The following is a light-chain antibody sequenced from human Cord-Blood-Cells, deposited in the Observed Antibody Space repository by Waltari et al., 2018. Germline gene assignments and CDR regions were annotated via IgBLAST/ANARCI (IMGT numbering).Light chain of an antibody. CDR2: AAS. Sequence: DIQITQSPSSLSASVGDRVSITCRASQRISSYLNWYQQKPGKAPKHLIYAASSLQSGVPSRFSGSGSGTDFTLTISSLQPEDFATYYCQQCYSTPQTFGQGTKVEIK. V-gene: IGKV1-39*01. CDR3: QQCYSTPQT. CDR1: QRISSY. J-gene: IGKJ1*01.